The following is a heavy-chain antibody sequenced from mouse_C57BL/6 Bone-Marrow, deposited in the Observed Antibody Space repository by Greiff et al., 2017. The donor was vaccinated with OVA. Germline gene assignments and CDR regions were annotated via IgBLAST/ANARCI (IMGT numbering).Heavy chain of an antibody. J-gene: IGHJ3*01. CDR3: TREGGY. Sequence: VQLVESGAELVRPGASVTLSCKASGYTFTDYEMHWVKQTPVHGLEWIGAIDPETGGTAYNQKFKGKAILTADKSSSTAYMELRSLTSEDSAVYYCTREGGYWGQGTLVAVSA. CDR1: GYTFTDYE. CDR2: IDPETGGT. V-gene: IGHV1-15*01.